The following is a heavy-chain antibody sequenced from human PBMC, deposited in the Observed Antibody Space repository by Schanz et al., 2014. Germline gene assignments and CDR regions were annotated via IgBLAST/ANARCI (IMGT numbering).Heavy chain of an antibody. J-gene: IGHJ4*02. CDR1: GYSFTTYD. CDR2: MNPTTGNR. CDR3: AIHYGDRPL. Sequence: QVQLVQSGAEVKKPGASVRVSCKASGYSFTTYDVNWVRQATGQGLEWMGWMNPTTGNRGYAQNFQDRVPMTRDTALKTAYMEMTDLKFEGACRDYCAIHYGDRPLWGQGTLIAVSS. D-gene: IGHD4-17*01. V-gene: IGHV1-8*01.